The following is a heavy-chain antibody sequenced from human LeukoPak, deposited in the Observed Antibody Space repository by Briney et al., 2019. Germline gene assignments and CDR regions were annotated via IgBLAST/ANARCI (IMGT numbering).Heavy chain of an antibody. CDR1: GFTFSSYG. Sequence: PGGSLRLSSAASGFTFSSYGMHWVRQAPGKGLEWVAVISYDGSHKYSADSVKGRFTISRDNSKDTLYLQMNSLRAEDTAVYYCAKGPRRDGYNSNPVGFGSHDYWGQGILVTVSS. D-gene: IGHD5-24*01. V-gene: IGHV3-30*18. CDR3: AKGPRRDGYNSNPVGFGSHDY. CDR2: ISYDGSHK. J-gene: IGHJ4*02.